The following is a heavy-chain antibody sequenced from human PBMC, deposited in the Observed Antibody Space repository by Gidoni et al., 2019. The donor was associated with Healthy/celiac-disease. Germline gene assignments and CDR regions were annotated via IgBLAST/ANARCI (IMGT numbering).Heavy chain of an antibody. CDR3: AKSQRGGYDTGALGMDV. V-gene: IGHV3-9*01. CDR2: ISGNSSSI. Sequence: VQLVESGGGLVQPGRSLILPCAASGFTFVDYAMHWVRQAPGKGLEWVSGISGNSSSIGYADSVKGRFTISRDNAKNSLYLQMNSLRAEDTSLYYCAKSQRGGYDTGALGMDVWGQGTTVTVSS. J-gene: IGHJ6*02. D-gene: IGHD3-22*01. CDR1: GFTFVDYA.